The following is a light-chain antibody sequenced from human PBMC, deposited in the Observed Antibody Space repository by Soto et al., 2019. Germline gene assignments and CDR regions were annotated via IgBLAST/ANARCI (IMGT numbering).Light chain of an antibody. J-gene: IGLJ1*01. V-gene: IGLV2-14*03. CDR3: SSVTSSTSYV. CDR1: SSDVGSYNS. Sequence: QSALTQPASVSGSPGQSIAISCTGTSSDVGSYNSVSWYQQYPGKAPKLMIHDVKNRPSGISDRFSGSKSGNTASLTISGLQAEDEDDYYCSSVTSSTSYVFGTGTKLTVL. CDR2: DVK.